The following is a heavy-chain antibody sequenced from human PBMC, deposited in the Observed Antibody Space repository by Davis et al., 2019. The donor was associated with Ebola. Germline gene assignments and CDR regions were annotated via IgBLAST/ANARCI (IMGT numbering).Heavy chain of an antibody. V-gene: IGHV4-61*05. CDR2: IYYSGST. J-gene: IGHJ4*02. Sequence: MPSETLSLTCTVSGGSISSSSYYWGWIRQPPGKGLEWIGYIYYSGSTNYNPSLKSRVTISVDTSSNQFSLKLSSVTAADTAVYYCASPGGSSGWYYFDYWGQGTLVTVSS. CDR3: ASPGGSSGWYYFDY. D-gene: IGHD6-19*01. CDR1: GGSISSSSYY.